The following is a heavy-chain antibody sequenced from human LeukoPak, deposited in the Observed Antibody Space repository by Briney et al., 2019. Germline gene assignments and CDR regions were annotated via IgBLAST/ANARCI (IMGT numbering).Heavy chain of an antibody. Sequence: GGSLRLSCAASGFTFSSYGMHWVRQAPGKRLEWVAFIRYDGSNKYYADSVKGRFTISRDNSKNTLYLQMNSLRAEDTAVYYCAKDQYYYGSGSDYWGQGTLVTVSS. D-gene: IGHD3-10*01. V-gene: IGHV3-30*02. CDR3: AKDQYYYGSGSDY. CDR1: GFTFSSYG. CDR2: IRYDGSNK. J-gene: IGHJ4*02.